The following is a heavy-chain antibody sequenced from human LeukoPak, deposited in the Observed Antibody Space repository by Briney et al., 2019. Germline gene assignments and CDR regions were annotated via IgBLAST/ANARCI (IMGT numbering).Heavy chain of an antibody. J-gene: IGHJ4*02. D-gene: IGHD6-13*01. CDR2: IYTSGST. CDR3: ARENRNWEQLVIDY. CDR1: GGSINSYY. V-gene: IGHV4-4*07. Sequence: SETLCLTCTVSGGSINSYYWSWIRQPAGKGLEWIGRIYTSGSTNYNPSLKSRVTMSVDTSKNQFSLKLSSVTAEDTAVYYCARENRNWEQLVIDYWGQGTLVTVSS.